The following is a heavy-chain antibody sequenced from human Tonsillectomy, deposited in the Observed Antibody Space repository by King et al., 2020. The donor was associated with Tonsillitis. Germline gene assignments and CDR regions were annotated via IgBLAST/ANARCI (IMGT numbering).Heavy chain of an antibody. Sequence: VQLQQWGAGLLKPSATLSLTCAVYGGSFSGYYWSWIRQPPGKGLEWIGEINHSGSTNYNPSLKSRVTISVDTSKNQFSLKLSSVTAADAAVYYCARGLFGGAPFDYWGQGTLVTVSS. CDR2: INHSGST. J-gene: IGHJ4*02. CDR1: GGSFSGYY. V-gene: IGHV4-34*01. D-gene: IGHD3-16*01. CDR3: ARGLFGGAPFDY.